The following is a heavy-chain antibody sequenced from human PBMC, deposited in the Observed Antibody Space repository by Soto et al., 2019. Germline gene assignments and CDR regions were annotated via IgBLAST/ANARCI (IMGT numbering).Heavy chain of an antibody. Sequence: SETLSLTCAVYGGSFSGYYWSWIRQPPGKGLEWIGEINHSGSTNYNPSLKSRVTISVDTSKNQFSLKLSSVTAADTVVYYCAIYKAGYCSGGSCSGYYFDYWGQGTLVTVSS. J-gene: IGHJ4*02. D-gene: IGHD2-15*01. CDR2: INHSGST. V-gene: IGHV4-34*01. CDR3: AIYKAGYCSGGSCSGYYFDY. CDR1: GGSFSGYY.